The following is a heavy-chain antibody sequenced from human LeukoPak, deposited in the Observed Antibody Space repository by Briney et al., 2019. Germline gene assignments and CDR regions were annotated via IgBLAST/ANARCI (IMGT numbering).Heavy chain of an antibody. Sequence: PGGSLRLSCAASGFTFSSYAMHWVRQAPGKGLEWVAVISYDGSNKYYADSAKGRFTISRDNSKNTLYLQMNSLRAEDTAVYYCARDRGIAAAGTNWFDPWGQGTLVTVSS. CDR1: GFTFSSYA. V-gene: IGHV3-30*04. J-gene: IGHJ5*02. CDR2: ISYDGSNK. CDR3: ARDRGIAAAGTNWFDP. D-gene: IGHD6-13*01.